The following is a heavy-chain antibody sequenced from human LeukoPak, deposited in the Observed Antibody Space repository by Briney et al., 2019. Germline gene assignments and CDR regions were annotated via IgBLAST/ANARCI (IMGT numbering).Heavy chain of an antibody. CDR1: GFTFSNYG. CDR2: TDTSGRYA. D-gene: IGHD3-10*01. J-gene: IGHJ3*01. Sequence: PGGSLRLSCAASGFTFSNYGMNWVRQAPGKGLEWVSFTDTSGRYAYHGDSVKGRFTISRDNAKNLLFLQMNGLRAEDTALYYCARGRGITLLRGVAMSDGFDVWGQGAMVAVSS. CDR3: ARGRGITLLRGVAMSDGFDV. V-gene: IGHV3-21*06.